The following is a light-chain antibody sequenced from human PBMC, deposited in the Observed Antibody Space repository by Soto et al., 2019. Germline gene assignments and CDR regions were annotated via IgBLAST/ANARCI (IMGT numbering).Light chain of an antibody. CDR1: SSDVGGYNY. CDR2: DVT. V-gene: IGLV2-14*01. CDR3: CSFTTTRTYV. Sequence: QSALTQPASVSGSPGQSIAISCTGNSSDVGGYNYVSWYQQHPGKAPKLMMYDVTNRPSGVSDRFSGSKSGTTASLTISGLQAEDEADYYCCSFTTTRTYVFGTGTKVTV. J-gene: IGLJ1*01.